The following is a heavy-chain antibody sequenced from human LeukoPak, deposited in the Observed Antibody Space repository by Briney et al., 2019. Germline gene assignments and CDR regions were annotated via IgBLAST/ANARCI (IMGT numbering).Heavy chain of an antibody. J-gene: IGHJ4*02. V-gene: IGHV3-21*04. CDR2: ISSSSSYI. CDR3: ARETSPYGGNSGYNYFDY. D-gene: IGHD4-23*01. Sequence: GGSLRLSCAASGFTFSSYSMNWVRQAPGKGLEWVSSISSSSSYIYYADSVKGRFTISRDNAKNSLYLQMNSLRAEDTAVYYCARETSPYGGNSGYNYFDYWGQGTLVTVSS. CDR1: GFTFSSYS.